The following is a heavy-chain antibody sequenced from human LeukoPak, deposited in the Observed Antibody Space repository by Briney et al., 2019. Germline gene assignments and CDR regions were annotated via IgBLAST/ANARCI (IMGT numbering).Heavy chain of an antibody. V-gene: IGHV4-4*02. Sequence: SETLSLTCAVSGGSISSSNWWSWVRQPPGKGLEWIGEIYHSGSTNYNPSLKSRVTISVDKSKNQSSLKLSSVTAADTAVYYCARDFRSYDSSGYHYWGQGTLVTVSS. CDR3: ARDFRSYDSSGYHY. J-gene: IGHJ4*02. CDR2: IYHSGST. D-gene: IGHD3-22*01. CDR1: GGSISSSNW.